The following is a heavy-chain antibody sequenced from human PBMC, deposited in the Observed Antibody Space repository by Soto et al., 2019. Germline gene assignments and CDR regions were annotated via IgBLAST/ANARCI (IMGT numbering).Heavy chain of an antibody. V-gene: IGHV4-30-4*01. Sequence: QVQLQESGPGLVKPSQTLSLTCTVSGGSISGGVYWSWIRQPPGKGLEWIGYIFDSGSTYYNPSLKSRVTISVDTSKNQFSLRLSSVTAADTAVYYCAREIIPLTTDWYFDLWGRGTLVTVSS. D-gene: IGHD4-17*01. CDR2: IFDSGST. CDR3: AREIIPLTTDWYFDL. CDR1: GGSISGGVY. J-gene: IGHJ2*01.